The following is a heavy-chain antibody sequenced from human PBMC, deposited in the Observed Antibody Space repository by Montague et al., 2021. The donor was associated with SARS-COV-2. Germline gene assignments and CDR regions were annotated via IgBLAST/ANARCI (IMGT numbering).Heavy chain of an antibody. D-gene: IGHD3-9*01. CDR1: GGSISTGSYY. CDR2: IYTSGST. J-gene: IGHJ6*02. V-gene: IGHV4-61*02. Sequence: TRSLTCTVSGGSISTGSYYWSWIRQPAGKGLEWIGRIYTSGSTNYNPSLKSRVTISVDTSKNQFSLKLSSVTAADTAVYYCARGPHYDILTSYYKDGMDVGGQGTTVTVSS. CDR3: ARGPHYDILTSYYKDGMDV.